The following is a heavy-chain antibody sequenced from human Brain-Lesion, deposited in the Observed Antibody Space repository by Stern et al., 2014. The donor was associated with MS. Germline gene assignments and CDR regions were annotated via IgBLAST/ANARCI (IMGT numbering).Heavy chain of an antibody. D-gene: IGHD6-13*01. Sequence: VQLVESGPGLVKPSGTLSLTCAVSGGSISSSNWWSWVRQSPGKGLEWIGESDHSGSTIYNPSLKSRVTVSVEKSQHRFSLTLRSVPAADTAVYFCARFPASRPHVFDSWGQGTLVTVSS. CDR2: SDHSGST. CDR3: ARFPASRPHVFDS. CDR1: GGSISSSNW. V-gene: IGHV4-4*02. J-gene: IGHJ4*02.